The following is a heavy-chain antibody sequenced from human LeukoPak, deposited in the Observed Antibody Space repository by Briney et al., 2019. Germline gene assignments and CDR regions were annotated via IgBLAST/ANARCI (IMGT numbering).Heavy chain of an antibody. V-gene: IGHV4-59*08. CDR1: GGSINDYH. D-gene: IGHD1-26*01. J-gene: IGHJ3*02. Sequence: PSETLSLTCAVSGGSINDYHWSWIRQPPGKGLEWIGHIYYSGTTNYNASLKSRVTISLDTSKSQFSLEVISVTAADTAMYYCARHSLEWELLGNDAFDIWGQGTMVTVSS. CDR3: ARHSLEWELLGNDAFDI. CDR2: IYYSGTT.